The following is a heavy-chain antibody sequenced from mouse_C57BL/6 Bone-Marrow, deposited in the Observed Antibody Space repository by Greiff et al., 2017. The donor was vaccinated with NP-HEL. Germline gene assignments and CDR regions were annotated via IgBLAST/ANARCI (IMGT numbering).Heavy chain of an antibody. J-gene: IGHJ2*01. Sequence: VQLQQSGPGLVKPSQSLSLTCSVTGYSITSGYYWNWIRQFPGNKLEWMGYISYDGSNNYNPSLKNRISITRDTSKNQFFLKLNSVTTEDTATYYCANGGFYYFDYWGQGTTLTVSS. CDR1: GYSITSGYY. CDR3: ANGGFYYFDY. CDR2: ISYDGSN. V-gene: IGHV3-6*01.